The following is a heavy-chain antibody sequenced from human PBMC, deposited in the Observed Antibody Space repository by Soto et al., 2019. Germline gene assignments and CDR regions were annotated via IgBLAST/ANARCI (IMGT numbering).Heavy chain of an antibody. J-gene: IGHJ2*01. V-gene: IGHV1-69*06. CDR2: IIPIFGTA. CDR3: ASTKYDSSAYYYWYLGL. CDR1: EDTFRNYA. D-gene: IGHD3-22*01. Sequence: QVEPVQSGAEVKKPGSWVKVSCQASEDTFRNYAISWVRQAPGQGLEWMGGIIPIFGTANYAQKFQGRVTITADTAANQVYLELSILRSEDTAVYYCASTKYDSSAYYYWYLGLWGRGTLVTVSS.